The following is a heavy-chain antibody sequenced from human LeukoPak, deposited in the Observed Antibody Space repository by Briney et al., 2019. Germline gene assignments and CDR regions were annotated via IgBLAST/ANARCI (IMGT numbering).Heavy chain of an antibody. D-gene: IGHD6-19*01. J-gene: IGHJ4*02. CDR1: GFTVSSNY. CDR2: ISSSSSYI. CDR3: ARDKEVAGTVDY. V-gene: IGHV3-21*01. Sequence: PGGSLRLSCAASGFTVSSNYMSWVRQAPGKGLEWVSSISSSSSYIYYADSVKGRFTISRDNAKNSLYLQMNSLRAEDTAVYYCARDKEVAGTVDYWGQGTLVTVSS.